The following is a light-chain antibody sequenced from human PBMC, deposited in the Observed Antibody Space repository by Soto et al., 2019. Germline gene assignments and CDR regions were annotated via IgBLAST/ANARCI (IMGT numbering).Light chain of an antibody. V-gene: IGKV1-9*01. J-gene: IGKJ5*01. CDR2: PAS. CDR1: QDIKSY. Sequence: DIQMTQSPSSLSASVGARVTIALRASQDIKSYLAWYQQKPGKAPKLLIYPASTLQSGVPSRFSGSGSGTEFTLTISSLQPEDFATYHCQQVNVYPITFDQGTRLEIK. CDR3: QQVNVYPIT.